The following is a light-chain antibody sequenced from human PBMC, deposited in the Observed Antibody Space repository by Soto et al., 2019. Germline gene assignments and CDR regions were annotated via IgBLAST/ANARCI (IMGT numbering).Light chain of an antibody. CDR3: SPYKSTSTLVV. CDR1: SSDVGDYNY. Sequence: QSALTQPASVSGSPGQSITISCTGTSSDVGDYNYVSWYQQHPGKAPKVMIYDVSNRPSGVSNRFSGSKSGNTASLTISGIQAEDGADYYCSPYKSTSTLVVFGGGTKLTVL. J-gene: IGLJ2*01. CDR2: DVS. V-gene: IGLV2-14*01.